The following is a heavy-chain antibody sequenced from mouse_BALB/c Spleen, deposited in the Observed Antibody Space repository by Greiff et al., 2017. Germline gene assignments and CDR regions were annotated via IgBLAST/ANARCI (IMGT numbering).Heavy chain of an antibody. CDR2: IRLKSNNYAT. Sequence: EVQRVESGGGLVQPGGSMKLSCVASGFTFSNYWMNWVRQSPEKGLEWVAEIRLKSNNYATHYAESVKGRFTISRDDSKSSVYLQMNNLRAEDTGIYYCRGNWFAYWGQGTLVTVSA. CDR1: GFTFSNYW. CDR3: RGNWFAY. J-gene: IGHJ3*01. V-gene: IGHV6-6*02.